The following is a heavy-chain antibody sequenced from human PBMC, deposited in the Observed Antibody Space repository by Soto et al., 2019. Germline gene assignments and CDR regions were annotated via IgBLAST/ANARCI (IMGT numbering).Heavy chain of an antibody. J-gene: IGHJ4*02. CDR3: ARRGVSSPVDY. CDR2: IYYSGSA. Sequence: SETLSLTCTVSGGSISSSSYYWGWIRQPPGKGLEWIGNIYYSGSAYYNPSLKSRVTISVYMSKNNFSLKLSSVTAADTAVYYCARRGVSSPVDYWGQGTLVTVSS. V-gene: IGHV4-39*02. D-gene: IGHD3-10*01. CDR1: GGSISSSSYY.